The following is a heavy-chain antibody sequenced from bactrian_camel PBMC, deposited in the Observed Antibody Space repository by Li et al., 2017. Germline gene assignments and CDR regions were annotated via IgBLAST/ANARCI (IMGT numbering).Heavy chain of an antibody. J-gene: IGHJ4*01. V-gene: IGHV3S44*01. D-gene: IGHD5*01. CDR3: AVLSQFNHCRGVLVGIWQQYAS. CDR1: GYRYHTVC. CDR2: ISEGGGAT. Sequence: VQLVESGGGSVQAGGSLRLSCEAPGYRYHTVCIGWFRQVPGQEREGLAAISEGGGATVYADSVKGRSTISTDDANNTLDLQIDSLQPEDTAMYYCAVLSQFNHCRGVLVGIWQQYASWGQGTQVTVS.